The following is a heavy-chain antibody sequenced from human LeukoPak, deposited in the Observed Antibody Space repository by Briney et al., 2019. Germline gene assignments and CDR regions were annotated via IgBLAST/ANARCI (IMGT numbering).Heavy chain of an antibody. V-gene: IGHV3-33*01. J-gene: IGHJ4*02. CDR1: GFTFSSYG. D-gene: IGHD3-22*01. CDR3: ARDSGLTYYYYDSSCYFDY. CDR2: IWYDGSNK. Sequence: PGRSLRLSCAASGFTFSSYGTHWVRQAPGKGLEWVAVIWYDGSNKYYADSVKGRFTISRDNSKNTLYLQMDSLRAEDTAVYYCARDSGLTYYYYDSSCYFDYWGQGTLVTVSS.